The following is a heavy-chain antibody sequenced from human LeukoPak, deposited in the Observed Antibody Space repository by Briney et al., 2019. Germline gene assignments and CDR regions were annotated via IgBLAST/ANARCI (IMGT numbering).Heavy chain of an antibody. Sequence: GASVKVSCKASGYTFTSYGISWVRQAPGQGLEWMGWISAYNGNTNYAQKLQGRVTMTTDTSTSTAYMELRSQRSDDTAVYYCASSVEYSSSSSYYYYGMDVWGQGTTVTVSS. CDR3: ASSVEYSSSSSYYYYGMDV. CDR1: GYTFTSYG. V-gene: IGHV1-18*01. J-gene: IGHJ6*02. D-gene: IGHD6-6*01. CDR2: ISAYNGNT.